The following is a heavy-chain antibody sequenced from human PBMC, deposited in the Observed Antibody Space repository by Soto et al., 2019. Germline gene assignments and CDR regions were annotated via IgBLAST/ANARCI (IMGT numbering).Heavy chain of an antibody. V-gene: IGHV3-21*01. J-gene: IGHJ4*02. CDR3: ASATVVAGTFDF. CDR1: GFAFRSYN. CDR2: ISSGSSNI. D-gene: IGHD2-15*01. Sequence: EVQLVESGGSLVKPGGSLTLSCAGSGFAFRSYNMNWVRQPPGKGLEWVASISSGSSNIYYADSVKGRFTISRDNAQESLYLQMDSLRAEDSAVYYCASATVVAGTFDFWGQGTLLTVSS.